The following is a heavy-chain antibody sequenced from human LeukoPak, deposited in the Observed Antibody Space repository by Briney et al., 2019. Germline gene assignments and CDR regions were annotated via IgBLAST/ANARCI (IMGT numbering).Heavy chain of an antibody. CDR1: GFTVSSNY. CDR3: ARAKPKNMVRGLIMRRESRYYFDY. J-gene: IGHJ4*02. D-gene: IGHD3-10*01. Sequence: GGTLRLSCAASGFTVSSNYMSWVRQAPGKGLEWVSVIYSGGSTYYADSVKGRFTISRDNSKSTLYIQMNSLRAEDTAVYYCARAKPKNMVRGLIMRRESRYYFDYWGQGTLVTVSS. V-gene: IGHV3-53*01. CDR2: IYSGGST.